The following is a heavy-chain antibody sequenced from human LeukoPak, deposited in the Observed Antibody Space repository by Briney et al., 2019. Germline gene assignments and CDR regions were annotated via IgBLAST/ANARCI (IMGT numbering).Heavy chain of an antibody. D-gene: IGHD2-2*01. CDR2: INPNSGGT. CDR3: ARGQADCSSTSCYGSNYYYYYMDV. CDR1: GYTFTGYY. Sequence: AASVKVSCKASGYTFTGYYMHRVRQAPGQGLEWMGWINPNSGGTNYAQKFQGRVTMTRDTSISTAYMELSRLRSDDTAVYYCARGQADCSSTSCYGSNYYYYYMDVWGKGTTVTVSS. J-gene: IGHJ6*03. V-gene: IGHV1-2*02.